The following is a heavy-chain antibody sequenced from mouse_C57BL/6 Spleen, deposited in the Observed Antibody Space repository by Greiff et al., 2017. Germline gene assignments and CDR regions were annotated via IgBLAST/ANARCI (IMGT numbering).Heavy chain of an antibody. D-gene: IGHD2-4*01. J-gene: IGHJ3*01. CDR2: INPNNGGT. V-gene: IGHV1-26*01. Sequence: VQLQQSGPELVKPGASVKISCKASGYTFTDYYMNWVKQSHGKSLEWIGDINPNNGGTSYNQKFKGKATLTVDKSSSTAYMELRSLTSEDSAVYYCARLDDYDVFAYWGQGTLVTVSA. CDR1: GYTFTDYY. CDR3: ARLDDYDVFAY.